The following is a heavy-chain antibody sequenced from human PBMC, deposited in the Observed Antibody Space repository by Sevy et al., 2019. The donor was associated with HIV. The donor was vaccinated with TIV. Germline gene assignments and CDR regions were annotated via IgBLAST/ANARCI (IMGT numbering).Heavy chain of an antibody. CDR3: ARRETSHAFDI. V-gene: IGHV4-59*01. Sequence: SETLSLTCTVSAGSISSYYWSWIRQPPGKGLEWIGYIYYSGSTNYNPSLKSRVTISVDTSKNQFSLKLSSVTAADTAVYYCARRETSHAFDIWGQGTMVTVSS. CDR1: AGSISSYY. J-gene: IGHJ3*02. D-gene: IGHD1-26*01. CDR2: IYYSGST.